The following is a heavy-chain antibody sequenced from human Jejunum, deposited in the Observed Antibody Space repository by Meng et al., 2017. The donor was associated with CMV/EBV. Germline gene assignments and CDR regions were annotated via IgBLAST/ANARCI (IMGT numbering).Heavy chain of an antibody. CDR1: GFTVGSKY. CDR3: GRDRGEGGFFDY. J-gene: IGHJ4*01. V-gene: IGHV3-66*01. CDR2: INADGGT. Sequence: EVQLLGSGGGLVQPGGTLTLSCAASGFTVGSKYMNWIRQAPGKELQWVSVINADGGTHYADSVRGRFIISRDNSKNTVHLQMNSLTDEDTAVYYCGRDRGEGGFFDYWGQGTLVTVSS. D-gene: IGHD3-16*01.